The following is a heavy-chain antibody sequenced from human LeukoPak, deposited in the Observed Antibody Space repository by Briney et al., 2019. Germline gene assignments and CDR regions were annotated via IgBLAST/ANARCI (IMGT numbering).Heavy chain of an antibody. CDR2: ISAYNGNT. Sequence: ASVTVSCKASGYTFTSYGISWVRQAPGQGLEWMGWISAYNGNTNYAQKLQGRVTMTTDTSTSTAYMELRSLRSDDTAVYYCARDLGPYYYGSGSYYHLWFDPWGQGTLVTVSS. D-gene: IGHD3-10*01. J-gene: IGHJ5*02. CDR3: ARDLGPYYYGSGSYYHLWFDP. CDR1: GYTFTSYG. V-gene: IGHV1-18*01.